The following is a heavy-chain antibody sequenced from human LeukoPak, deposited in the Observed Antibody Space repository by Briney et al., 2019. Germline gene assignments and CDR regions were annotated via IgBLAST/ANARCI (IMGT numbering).Heavy chain of an antibody. CDR3: ARRSASGTYSHVWFDP. CDR1: GYSFTTDW. CDR2: IHPHDSET. D-gene: IGHD3-10*01. J-gene: IGHJ5*02. Sequence: GESLKISCKGSGYSFTTDWIGWVRQMPGRGLEWMGIIHPHDSETRYSPSFQGQVTISADKSISTAYLQWSSLKASDTAMYYCARRSASGTYSHVWFDPWGQGTLVTVSS. V-gene: IGHV5-51*01.